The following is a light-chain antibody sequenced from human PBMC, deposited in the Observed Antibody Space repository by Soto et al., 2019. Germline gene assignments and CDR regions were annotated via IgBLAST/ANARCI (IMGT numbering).Light chain of an antibody. CDR3: GTWDDSLYAWV. J-gene: IGLJ3*02. Sequence: QSVLTQPPSVSAAPGQKVTISCSGSSSNIGNNRNHVYWYQQLPGTAPKPLIYDNNKRPSVIPDRFSGSKSGTSATLGITGLQTGYEANYYCGTWDDSLYAWVFGGGTKLTVL. CDR1: SSNIGNNRNH. V-gene: IGLV1-51*01. CDR2: DNN.